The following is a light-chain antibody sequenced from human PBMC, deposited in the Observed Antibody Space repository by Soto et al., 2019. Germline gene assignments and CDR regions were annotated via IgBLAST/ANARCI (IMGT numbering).Light chain of an antibody. CDR2: DAS. CDR1: QDIRNY. CDR3: QQYDNSPSFT. Sequence: DVQMTQSPSSLSASVGDRVTITCQASQDIRNYLNWYQQKPGKAPKLLIFDASNLEKGVPSRFSGSGFGTEFTFTIRSLQPEDIATYYCQQYDNSPSFTFAPGTKVDVK. V-gene: IGKV1-33*01. J-gene: IGKJ3*01.